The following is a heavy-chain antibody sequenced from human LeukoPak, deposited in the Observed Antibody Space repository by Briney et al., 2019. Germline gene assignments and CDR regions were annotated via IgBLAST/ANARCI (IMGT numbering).Heavy chain of an antibody. D-gene: IGHD6-13*01. J-gene: IGHJ6*02. CDR2: ISASGGST. Sequence: GRSLGLSCASSGFTFSSYAMSWVRQAPGKGLESVSTISASGGSTYYADSVKDRFTISRDNSKNRLYLQMNSQRAENPALHYCAKVWQQPTWGPYGMDVWGQGTTVTVSS. CDR3: AKVWQQPTWGPYGMDV. V-gene: IGHV3-23*01. CDR1: GFTFSSYA.